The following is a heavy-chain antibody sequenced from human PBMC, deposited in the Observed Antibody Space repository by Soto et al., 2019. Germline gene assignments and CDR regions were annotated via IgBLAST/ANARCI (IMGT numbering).Heavy chain of an antibody. Sequence: PGGSLRLSCAASGFTFSDYYMSCIRQAPGKGLEWFSYISSSSSYTNYADSVKGRFTISRDNAKNSLYLQMNSLRAEDTAVYYCARDGIAARGWFDPWGQGTLVTVSS. D-gene: IGHD6-6*01. V-gene: IGHV3-11*06. CDR3: ARDGIAARGWFDP. CDR2: ISSSSSYT. CDR1: GFTFSDYY. J-gene: IGHJ5*02.